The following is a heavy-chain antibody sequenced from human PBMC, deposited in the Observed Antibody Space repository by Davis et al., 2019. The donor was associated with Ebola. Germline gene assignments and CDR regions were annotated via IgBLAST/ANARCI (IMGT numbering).Heavy chain of an antibody. CDR2: INHSGST. J-gene: IGHJ4*02. V-gene: IGHV4-34*01. D-gene: IGHD3-10*01. CDR3: ARDGESYYYGSGIDY. CDR1: GGSFSGYY. Sequence: MPGGSLRLSCAVYGGSFSGYYWSWIRQPPGKGLEWIGEINHSGSTNYNPSLKSRVTISVDTSKNQFSLKLSSVTAADTAVYYCARDGESYYYGSGIDYWGQGTLVTVSS.